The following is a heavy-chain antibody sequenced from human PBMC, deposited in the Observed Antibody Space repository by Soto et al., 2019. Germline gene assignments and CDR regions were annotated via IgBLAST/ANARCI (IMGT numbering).Heavy chain of an antibody. Sequence: GASVKVSCKASGYTFTSYGISWVRQAPGQGLEWMGWISAYNGNTNYAQKLQGRVTMTTDTSTSTDYMKQRSLRSDDTAVYYCARVSGYCSSTSCSAPSNWFDPWGQGTLVTVS. CDR2: ISAYNGNT. J-gene: IGHJ5*02. CDR1: GYTFTSYG. V-gene: IGHV1-18*01. CDR3: ARVSGYCSSTSCSAPSNWFDP. D-gene: IGHD2-2*01.